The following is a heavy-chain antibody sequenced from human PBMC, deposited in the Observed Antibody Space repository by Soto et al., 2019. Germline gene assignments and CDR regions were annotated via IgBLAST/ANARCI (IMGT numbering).Heavy chain of an antibody. CDR1: GFTFSSHA. D-gene: IGHD1-26*01. Sequence: QVQLVESGGGVVQPRRSLRLSCAVSGFTFSSHAMHWVRQAPGKGLEWVTLISSDGSNKYYADSVKGRFTTSRYNSKNTMYRQLNSLRVEDTAVYYCARDDEGGSDCDLGYWGQGALVTVSS. J-gene: IGHJ4*02. V-gene: IGHV3-30-3*01. CDR2: ISSDGSNK. CDR3: ARDDEGGSDCDLGY.